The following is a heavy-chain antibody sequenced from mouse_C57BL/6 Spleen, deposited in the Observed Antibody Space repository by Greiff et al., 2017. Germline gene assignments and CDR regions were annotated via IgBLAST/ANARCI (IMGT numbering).Heavy chain of an antibody. Sequence: EVQVVESGGGLVQPGGSLSLSCAASGFTFTDYYMSWVRQPPGKALEWFGFIRNKANGYTTEYSASVKGRFTISRDNSQSILDLQMNALRAEDSDNYDCARSYGSRTGYFDDWGKGTTLTVTS. CDR2: IRNKANGYTT. D-gene: IGHD1-1*01. V-gene: IGHV7-3*01. J-gene: IGHJ2*01. CDR3: ARSYGSRTGYFDD. CDR1: GFTFTDYY.